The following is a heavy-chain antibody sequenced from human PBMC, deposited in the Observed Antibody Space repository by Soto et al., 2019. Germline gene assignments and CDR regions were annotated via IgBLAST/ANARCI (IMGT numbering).Heavy chain of an antibody. D-gene: IGHD3-22*01. J-gene: IGHJ4*02. CDR3: LTSMTPDY. CDR1: GFTFTDYA. CDR2: IAGSGAWT. Sequence: GGSLRLSCTASGFTFTDYAMAWVRQAPGKGLEWVSSIAGSGAWTYYADSAKGRFTISRDNSISTLSLQMTGLGAEDTAIYYCLTSMTPDYWGQGTLVTVSS. V-gene: IGHV3-23*01.